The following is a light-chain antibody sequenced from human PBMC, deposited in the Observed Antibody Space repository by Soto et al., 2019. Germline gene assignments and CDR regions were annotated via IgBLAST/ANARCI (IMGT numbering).Light chain of an antibody. Sequence: DIPMTQSPSSLSASVGNRVSITCRASQGISNFLAWYQQKPGKVPKVLIYAASTLQSGVPSRFSGSGSGTDFSLTINSLQPDDIATYYCQQYDSAPITFGQGTRVEIK. V-gene: IGKV1-27*01. J-gene: IGKJ5*01. CDR1: QGISNF. CDR3: QQYDSAPIT. CDR2: AAS.